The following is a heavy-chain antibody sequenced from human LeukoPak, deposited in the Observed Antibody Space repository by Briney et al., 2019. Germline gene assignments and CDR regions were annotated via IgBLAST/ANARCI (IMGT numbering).Heavy chain of an antibody. Sequence: PGGSLRLSCAASGFTFSSHAMAWVRQAPGKGLEWVSAIGDLGSSTYYGDSVKGRFTISRDNSKNTVYLQMDSLRVEDTAVYYCARDPGVVAFHYFDFWGQGTLITVSS. D-gene: IGHD3-3*01. V-gene: IGHV3-23*01. CDR2: IGDLGSST. CDR3: ARDPGVVAFHYFDF. J-gene: IGHJ4*02. CDR1: GFTFSSHA.